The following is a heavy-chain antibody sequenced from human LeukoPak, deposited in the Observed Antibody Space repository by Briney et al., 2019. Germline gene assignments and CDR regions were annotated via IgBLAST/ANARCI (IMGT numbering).Heavy chain of an antibody. CDR1: GFTFSSYA. CDR2: LSYDGSTK. CDR3: ARAKEGFNGFDYLFDY. Sequence: QPGGSLRLSCAASGFTFSSYAMSWVRQAPGKGLEWVALLSYDGSTKYYADSVKGRFTISRDNSKKSLYLQMNSLRAEDTAVYYCARAKEGFNGFDYLFDYWGQGTLVTVSS. V-gene: IGHV3-30-3*01. J-gene: IGHJ4*02. D-gene: IGHD5-12*01.